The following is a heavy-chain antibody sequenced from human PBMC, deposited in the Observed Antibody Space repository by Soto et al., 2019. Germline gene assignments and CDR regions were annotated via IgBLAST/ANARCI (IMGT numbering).Heavy chain of an antibody. V-gene: IGHV3-23*01. Sequence: EVQLLESGGGLVQPGGSLRLSCAASGFTFSSYAMSWVRQAPGKGLEWVSAISGSGGSTYYADSVKGRFTISRDNSKNTLYLQMNSLRAEDTAVYYCAKEAWTPITMIVVARNGFDYWGQGTLVTVSS. CDR3: AKEAWTPITMIVVARNGFDY. J-gene: IGHJ4*02. CDR1: GFTFSSYA. CDR2: ISGSGGST. D-gene: IGHD3-22*01.